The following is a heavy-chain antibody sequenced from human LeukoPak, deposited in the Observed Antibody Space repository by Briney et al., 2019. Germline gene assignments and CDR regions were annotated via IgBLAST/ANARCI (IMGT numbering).Heavy chain of an antibody. V-gene: IGHV3-53*01. CDR3: ARASAHSAFNAFDI. J-gene: IGHJ3*02. Sequence: PGGSLRLSCAASGFTLSSHYMSWGRPAPGKGLEWVSVIYSGGSTYYADSVKGRFTISRDNSKNTLYLQMNSLRAEDTAVYYCARASAHSAFNAFDIWGQGTMVTVSS. CDR2: IYSGGST. D-gene: IGHD1-26*01. CDR1: GFTLSSHY.